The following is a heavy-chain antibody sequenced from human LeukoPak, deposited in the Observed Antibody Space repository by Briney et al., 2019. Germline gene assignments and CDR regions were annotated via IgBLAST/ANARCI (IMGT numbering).Heavy chain of an antibody. D-gene: IGHD4-11*01. Sequence: ASVKVSCKASGYTFTGYYMHWVRQAPGQGLEWMGWINPNSGGTNYAQKFQGRVTMTRDTSISTAYMELSRLRSDDTAVYYCARPQGYSNYFGQHESYYFDYWGQGTLVTVSS. CDR1: GYTFTGYY. J-gene: IGHJ4*02. V-gene: IGHV1-2*02. CDR2: INPNSGGT. CDR3: ARPQGYSNYFGQHESYYFDY.